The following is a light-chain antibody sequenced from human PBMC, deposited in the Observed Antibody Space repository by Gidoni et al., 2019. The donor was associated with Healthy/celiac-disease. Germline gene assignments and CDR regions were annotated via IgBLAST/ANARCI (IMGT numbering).Light chain of an antibody. CDR3: QQSYSTPRT. V-gene: IGKV1-39*01. CDR1: QSISSY. CDR2: AAS. Sequence: DIQMTQSPSSLSASVGDRVTITCRASQSISSYLNWYQQKPGKAPKLLIYAASSLQSAVPSRLSGSGSGTDLTITISSMQNEDFATYYCQQSYSTPRTFGQGTKLEIK. J-gene: IGKJ2*01.